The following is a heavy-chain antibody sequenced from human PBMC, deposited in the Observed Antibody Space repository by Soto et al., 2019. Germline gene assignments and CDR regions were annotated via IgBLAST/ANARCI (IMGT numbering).Heavy chain of an antibody. Sequence: QVQLVQSGAEVKRPGDSVKVSCQASGYTFGHFYITWVRQAPGQGLEWMGAISPHNRNTNYAEKFRGRVTMTTDTSTTTAYMELRSLRSNDTAVYYCARDEGGYDILTGYYKAHHFDQWGQGALVTVSS. V-gene: IGHV1-18*01. CDR3: ARDEGGYDILTGYYKAHHFDQ. D-gene: IGHD3-9*01. CDR1: GYTFGHFY. J-gene: IGHJ4*02. CDR2: ISPHNRNT.